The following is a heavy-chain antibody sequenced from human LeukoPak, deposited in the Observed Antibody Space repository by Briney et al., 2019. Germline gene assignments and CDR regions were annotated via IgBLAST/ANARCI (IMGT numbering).Heavy chain of an antibody. J-gene: IGHJ3*01. CDR1: GFTFSNYA. Sequence: PGGSLRLSCAASGFTFSNYAMTWVRQAPGKGLEWVSTIGGSGVDTYYADSVKGRFTISRDNFKNTLHVQMNSLRDEDTAVYYCAKDTGQLGMREVFDFWGQGTMVTVSS. D-gene: IGHD7-27*01. CDR3: AKDTGQLGMREVFDF. V-gene: IGHV3-23*01. CDR2: IGGSGVDT.